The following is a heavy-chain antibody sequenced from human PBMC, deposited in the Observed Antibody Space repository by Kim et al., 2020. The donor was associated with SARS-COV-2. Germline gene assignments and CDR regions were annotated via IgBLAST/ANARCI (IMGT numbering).Heavy chain of an antibody. CDR3: AKTPRTPDF. J-gene: IGHJ4*02. Sequence: GGSLRLSCAASGFAFSSYAMGWVRQAPGKGLAWVSTIGNSGGTTYYADSVKGRFTISRDNSKNTLHLQMNSLRAEDTAVYFCAKTPRTPDFWGQGTLVTV. CDR1: GFAFSSYA. V-gene: IGHV3-23*01. CDR2: IGNSGGTT.